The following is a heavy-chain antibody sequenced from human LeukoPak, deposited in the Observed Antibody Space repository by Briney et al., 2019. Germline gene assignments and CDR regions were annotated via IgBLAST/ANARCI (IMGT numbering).Heavy chain of an antibody. D-gene: IGHD3-10*01. V-gene: IGHV3-74*01. CDR1: GFSFNSYW. CDR3: TRGQSYLGSGRAPVNWFDP. CDR2: IKRDGSDI. Sequence: GGSLRLSCEASGFSFNSYWMHWVRQAPGKGLEWVARIKRDGSDINYADSVKGRFIISRDNAQNTLFLQMNSLRAEDTAVYYCTRGQSYLGSGRAPVNWFDPWGQGTLVTVSS. J-gene: IGHJ5*02.